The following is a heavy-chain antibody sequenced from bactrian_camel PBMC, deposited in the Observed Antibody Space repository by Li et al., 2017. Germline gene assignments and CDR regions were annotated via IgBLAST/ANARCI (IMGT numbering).Heavy chain of an antibody. V-gene: IGHV3S13*01. CDR3: AADTWNHNCHSGRSYGSFGT. CDR1: GFDYSRSC. Sequence: VQLVESGGGSAQAGGSLRLSCAVSGFDYSRSCMGWIRQAPGKERETVATIYALSGYTAVSSSWKGRFTISRDNPKKTLSLQMDSLKPEDSGTYICAADTWNHNCHSGRSYGSFGTWGQGTQVTVS. D-gene: IGHD2*01. J-gene: IGHJ6*01. CDR2: IYALSGYT.